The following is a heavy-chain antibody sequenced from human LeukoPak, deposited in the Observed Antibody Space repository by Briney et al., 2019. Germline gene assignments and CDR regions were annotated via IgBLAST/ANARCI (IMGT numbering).Heavy chain of an antibody. Sequence: SVKVSCKASGGTFSSYAISWVRQAPGQGLEWMGGIIPIFGTANYAQKFQGRDTITADESTSTAYMELSSLRSEDTAVYYCAMGTTAAGSKGRLDYWGQGTLVTVSS. V-gene: IGHV1-69*13. CDR1: GGTFSSYA. CDR3: AMGTTAAGSKGRLDY. J-gene: IGHJ4*02. CDR2: IIPIFGTA. D-gene: IGHD6-13*01.